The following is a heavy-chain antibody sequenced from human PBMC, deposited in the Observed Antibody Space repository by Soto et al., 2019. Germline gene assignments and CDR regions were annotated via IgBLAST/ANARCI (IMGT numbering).Heavy chain of an antibody. J-gene: IGHJ4*02. D-gene: IGHD3-22*01. CDR2: IKSKTDGGTT. CDR3: TTAGPDSSGYYYGDFDY. CDR1: GFTFSNAW. V-gene: IGHV3-15*07. Sequence: GGSLRLSCAASGFTFSNAWMNWVRQAPGKGLEWVGRIKSKTDGGTTDYAAPVKGRFTISRDDSKNTLYLQMNSLKTEDTAVYYCTTAGPDSSGYYYGDFDYWGQGTLVTVSS.